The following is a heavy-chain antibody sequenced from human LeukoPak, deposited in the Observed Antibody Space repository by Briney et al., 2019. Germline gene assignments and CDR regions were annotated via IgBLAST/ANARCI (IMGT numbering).Heavy chain of an antibody. CDR2: IRYDGSNK. CDR1: GFTFSSYG. Sequence: TGGSLRLSCAASGFTFSSYGMHWVRQAPGKGLEWVAFIRYDGSNKYYADSVKGRFTISRDNSKNTLYLQMNSLRAEDTAVYYCAKESSTSFGGIFDYWGQGTLVTVSS. V-gene: IGHV3-30*02. CDR3: AKESSTSFGGIFDY. D-gene: IGHD2-2*01. J-gene: IGHJ4*02.